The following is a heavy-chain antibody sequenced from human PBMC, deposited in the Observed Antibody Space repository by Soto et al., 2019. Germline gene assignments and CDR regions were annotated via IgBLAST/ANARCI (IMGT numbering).Heavy chain of an antibody. CDR2: IDPTDPYT. CDR1: GYSFTSDW. D-gene: IGHD4-17*01. J-gene: IGHJ5*02. Sequence: DSLKISCKGSGYSFTSDWISWVNQMPGKGLEWMGRIDPTDPYTDYSPSFQGHVTISADXXLTPAYAQWSSLRTSDTAIYYCARHASDYGDYARAWFVTWGQGTLVTVSS. V-gene: IGHV5-10-1*01. CDR3: ARHASDYGDYARAWFVT.